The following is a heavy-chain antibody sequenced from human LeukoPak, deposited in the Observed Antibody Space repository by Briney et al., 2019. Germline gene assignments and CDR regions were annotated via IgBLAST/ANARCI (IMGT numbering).Heavy chain of an antibody. CDR2: IYPGDSDT. CDR1: GYSFSTYW. J-gene: IGHJ4*02. Sequence: GESLKISCKGTGYSFSTYWIGWVRQMPGKGLEWMGIIYPGDSDTRYSPSFRGQVTISADKSINTAYLQWSSLKVSDTAMYYCARVYNGVFDYWGQGTLVTVSS. V-gene: IGHV5-51*01. CDR3: ARVYNGVFDY. D-gene: IGHD5-24*01.